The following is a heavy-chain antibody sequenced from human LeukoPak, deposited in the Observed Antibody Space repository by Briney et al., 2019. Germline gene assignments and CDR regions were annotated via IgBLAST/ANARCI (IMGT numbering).Heavy chain of an antibody. J-gene: IGHJ4*02. CDR1: GGSFSGYY. D-gene: IGHD5-18*01. CDR3: ASHELQYSYTFDY. Sequence: SETLSLTCAVYGGSFSGYYWSWIRQPPGKGLEWIGEINHSGSTNYNPSLKSRVTISVDTSKNQFSLKLSSVTAADTAVYYRASHELQYSYTFDYWGQGTLVTVSS. CDR2: INHSGST. V-gene: IGHV4-34*01.